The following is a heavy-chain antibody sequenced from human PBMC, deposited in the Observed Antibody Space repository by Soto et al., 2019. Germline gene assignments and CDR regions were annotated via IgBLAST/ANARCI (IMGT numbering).Heavy chain of an antibody. D-gene: IGHD4-17*01. J-gene: IGHJ2*01. CDR1: GFNFRKFA. CDR3: AKDQDNTDYYWIFDL. V-gene: IGHV3-23*01. Sequence: PGGSLRLSCAASGFNFRKFAMSWVRQAPGKGLEWVSGMSERSGPPLYADSVKGRFTISRDNSKSTLYLEMNNLRPEDTAVYYCAKDQDNTDYYWIFDLWGRGTQATVSS. CDR2: MSERSGPP.